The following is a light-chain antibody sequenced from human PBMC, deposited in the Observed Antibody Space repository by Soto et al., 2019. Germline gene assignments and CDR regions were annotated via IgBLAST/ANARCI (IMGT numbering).Light chain of an antibody. CDR3: QYHVT. V-gene: IGKV3-20*01. Sequence: IVLTQSPGTLSLSPGERATLSCRASQSVGRRYLAWYQQKPGQAPMLLIYDTSERASDIPDRFSGSGSGTDFTLTISGLVPEDFAVYYCQYHVTFGGGTKVEIK. CDR1: QSVGRRY. J-gene: IGKJ4*01. CDR2: DTS.